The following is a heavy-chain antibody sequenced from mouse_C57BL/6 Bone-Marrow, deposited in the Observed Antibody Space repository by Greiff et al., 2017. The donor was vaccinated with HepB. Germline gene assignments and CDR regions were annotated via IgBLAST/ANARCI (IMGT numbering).Heavy chain of an antibody. CDR1: GYTFTDYY. D-gene: IGHD2-9*01. CDR3: ARAPSYYGYGGWYFDV. V-gene: IGHV1-26*01. J-gene: IGHJ1*03. Sequence: VQLQQSGPELVKPGASVKISCKASGYTFTDYYMNWVKQSHGKSLEWIGDINPNNGGTSYNQKFKGKATLTVDKSSSTAYMELRSLTSEDSAVYYCARAPSYYGYGGWYFDVWGTGTTVTVSS. CDR2: INPNNGGT.